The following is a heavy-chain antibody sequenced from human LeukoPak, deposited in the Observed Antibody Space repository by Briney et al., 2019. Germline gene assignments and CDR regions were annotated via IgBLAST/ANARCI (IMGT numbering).Heavy chain of an antibody. D-gene: IGHD5-18*01. CDR2: IKQDGSEK. CDR1: GFTFSSYW. V-gene: IGHV3-7*01. J-gene: IGHJ4*02. CDR3: ARGADNYGYIFDY. Sequence: GGSLRLSCAASGFTFSSYWMSWVRQAPGKGLEWVANIKQDGSEKYYADSVKGRFTISRDNAKNSLYLQMNSLRAEDTAVYYCARGADNYGYIFDYWGQGTLVTVSS.